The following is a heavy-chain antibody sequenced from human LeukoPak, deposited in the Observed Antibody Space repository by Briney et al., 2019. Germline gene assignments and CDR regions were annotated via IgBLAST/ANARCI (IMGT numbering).Heavy chain of an antibody. CDR1: GFSLSTSGVG. J-gene: IGHJ4*02. D-gene: IGHD7-27*01. Sequence: SGPTLVKPTQNLTLTCTFSGFSLSTSGVGVGWIRQPPGKALEWLALIYWDDDKRYSPSLKSRLTITKDTSKNQVVLTMTNMDPVDTATYYCARPGLGPYYFDYWGQGTLVTVSS. CDR3: ARPGLGPYYFDY. CDR2: IYWDDDK. V-gene: IGHV2-5*02.